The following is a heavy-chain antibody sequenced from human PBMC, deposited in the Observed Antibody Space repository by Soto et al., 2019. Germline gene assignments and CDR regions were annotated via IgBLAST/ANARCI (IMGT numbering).Heavy chain of an antibody. CDR3: ARDKITGLFDY. D-gene: IGHD2-8*02. CDR2: INHSGST. J-gene: IGHJ4*02. CDR1: GGSFSGYY. V-gene: IGHV4-34*01. Sequence: PSGTLSLTFAVDGGSFSGYYWTWIRQPPGTGLEWIGEINHSGSTNYNPSLKSRVTISVDTSKNQFSLKLTSVTAADTAVYYCARDKITGLFDYWGQGTLVTVSS.